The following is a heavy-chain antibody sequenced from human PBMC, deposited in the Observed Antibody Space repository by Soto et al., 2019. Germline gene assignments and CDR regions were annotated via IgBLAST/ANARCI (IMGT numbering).Heavy chain of an antibody. CDR2: IYYSGTT. D-gene: IGHD3-16*01. CDR1: GGPLSSGIYY. V-gene: IGHV4-61*01. CDR3: ARDREGERRWHWFDP. J-gene: IGHJ5*02. Sequence: PSETLSLTCIVSGGPLSSGIYYWSWIRQSPGQGLEWIGYIYYSGTTKYNPSLKRRVPISVDTSKNQFSLRLTSLSAADTAVYYCARDREGERRWHWFDPWGQGTLVTVSS.